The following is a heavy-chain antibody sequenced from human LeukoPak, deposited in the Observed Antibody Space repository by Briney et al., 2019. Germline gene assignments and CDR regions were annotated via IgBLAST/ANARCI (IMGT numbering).Heavy chain of an antibody. CDR3: TRGGYSSSWYPPFEY. CDR1: GFSINNYW. CDR2: IKGDASEK. J-gene: IGHJ4*02. V-gene: IGHV3-7*01. D-gene: IGHD6-13*01. Sequence: PGGSLRLSCAVSGFSINNYWMTWYRQAPGKGLECVAHIKGDASEKYYLDSVKGRFTVSRDNADHTVFLQLTSLRAEDTAVYYCTRGGYSSSWYPPFEYWGQGTQVTVSS.